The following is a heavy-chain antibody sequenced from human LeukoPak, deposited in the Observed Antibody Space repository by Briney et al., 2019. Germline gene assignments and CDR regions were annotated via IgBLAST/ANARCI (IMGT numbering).Heavy chain of an antibody. CDR2: IYYSGST. CDR1: GGSISSYY. Sequence: SETLSLTCTVSGGSISSYYWSWIRQPPGKGLEWIGYIYYSGSTNYNPSLKSRVTISIDTSKNQFSLKLSSVTAADTAVYYCARGEGIAAANFDPWGQGTLVTVSP. CDR3: ARGEGIAAANFDP. V-gene: IGHV4-59*01. D-gene: IGHD6-13*01. J-gene: IGHJ5*02.